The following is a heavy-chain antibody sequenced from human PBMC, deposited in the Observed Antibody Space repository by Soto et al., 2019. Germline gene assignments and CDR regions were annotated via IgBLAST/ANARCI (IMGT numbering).Heavy chain of an antibody. V-gene: IGHV3-21*01. CDR3: ARVRSYSYGQGYGMDV. CDR2: ISSSSGYI. J-gene: IGHJ6*02. CDR1: GFTFSTYS. Sequence: LRLSCAASGFTFSTYSMNWVRQAPGKGLEWVSSISSSSGYIYYADSVKGRFTISRDDAKNSLSLQMNSLRAEDTAVYYCARVRSYSYGQGYGMDVWGQGTTVTVSS. D-gene: IGHD5-18*01.